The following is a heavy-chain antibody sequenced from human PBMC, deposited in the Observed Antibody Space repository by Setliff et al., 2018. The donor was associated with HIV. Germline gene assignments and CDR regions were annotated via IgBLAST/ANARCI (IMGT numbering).Heavy chain of an antibody. V-gene: IGHV3-21*01. CDR1: GFTFSSYS. Sequence: PGGSLRLSCAASGFTFSSYSMNWVRQAPGKGLEWVSSISSSSSYIYYADSVKGRFTISRDNAKNSLYLQMNSLRAEDTAVYYCARGSSSWPSYFDYWGQGTLVTVSS. CDR3: ARGSSSWPSYFDY. D-gene: IGHD6-13*01. J-gene: IGHJ4*02. CDR2: ISSSSSYI.